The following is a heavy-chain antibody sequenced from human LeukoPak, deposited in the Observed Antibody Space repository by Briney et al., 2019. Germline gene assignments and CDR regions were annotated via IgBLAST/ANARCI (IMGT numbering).Heavy chain of an antibody. CDR2: IEQPGSDT. V-gene: IGHV3-7*03. CDR1: GLSFSTYW. J-gene: IGHJ5*02. Sequence: GGSPRHSCADSGLSFSTYWMTWVRLDPGEKLEWVANIEQPGSDTTYVDPVKDRFTISRDNAKTLLYLQMNNMRADATAVIYCGIFGYEPAVDAWVQGTLVTV. D-gene: IGHD2-2*01. CDR3: GIFGYEPAVDA.